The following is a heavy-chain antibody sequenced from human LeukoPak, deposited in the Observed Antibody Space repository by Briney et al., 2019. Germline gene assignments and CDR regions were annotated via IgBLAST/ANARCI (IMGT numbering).Heavy chain of an antibody. J-gene: IGHJ6*04. D-gene: IGHD3-10*01. CDR2: IYHSGST. CDR1: GGSISSSNW. V-gene: IGHV4-4*02. CDR3: ARDRYYGSGSYRGMDV. Sequence: SETLSLTCALSGGSISSSNWWSWVRQLPGKGLEWIDQIYHSGSTNYNPFLKSRDTISLDKSKNQFSLTLSSVTAADTAVYYCARDRYYGSGSYRGMDVWGKGTTVTVSS.